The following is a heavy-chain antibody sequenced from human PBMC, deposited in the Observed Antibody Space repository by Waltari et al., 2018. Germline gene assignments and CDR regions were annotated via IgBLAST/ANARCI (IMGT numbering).Heavy chain of an antibody. CDR1: GFAFSDHY. Sequence: EVQLVESGGGLVQPGGSLRLSCAPSGFAFSDHYLEWVRQAPGKGLEWVGRSKNRRNGYNTEYAASVKGRFTISRDDSKNSVFLQMNSLKTEDTAVYFCVRWEEGAGRDWGQGTLVTVSS. CDR3: VRWEEGAGRD. D-gene: IGHD3-10*01. CDR2: SKNRRNGYNT. V-gene: IGHV3-72*01. J-gene: IGHJ4*02.